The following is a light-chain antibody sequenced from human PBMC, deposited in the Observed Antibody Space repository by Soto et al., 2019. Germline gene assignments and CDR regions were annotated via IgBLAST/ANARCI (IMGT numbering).Light chain of an antibody. CDR2: GNS. CDR3: QSYDSSLSGLWV. CDR1: SSNIGAGYD. Sequence: QSVLTQPPSVSGAPGQRVTISCTGSSSNIGAGYDVHWYQQLPGTAPKLLLYGNSNRPSGVPDRFSGSKSGTSASLALTGLQAEDEADYYCQSYDSSLSGLWVFGGGTELTVL. V-gene: IGLV1-40*01. J-gene: IGLJ3*02.